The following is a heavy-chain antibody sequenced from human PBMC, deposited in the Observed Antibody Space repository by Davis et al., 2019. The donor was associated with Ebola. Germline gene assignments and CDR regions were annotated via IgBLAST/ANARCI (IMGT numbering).Heavy chain of an antibody. D-gene: IGHD6-13*01. V-gene: IGHV4-59*11. CDR1: GGSISGHY. CDR2: IYYSGNT. Sequence: PSETLSLTCTVSGGSISGHYWSWIRQSPGKGLEWIGYIYYSGNTRYNPSLKSRVIISVDTSKNQFSLKLSSVTASDTAVYYCAIQCDDHYSSSWFVSEHWFDPWGQGTLVTVSS. CDR3: AIQCDDHYSSSWFVSEHWFDP. J-gene: IGHJ5*02.